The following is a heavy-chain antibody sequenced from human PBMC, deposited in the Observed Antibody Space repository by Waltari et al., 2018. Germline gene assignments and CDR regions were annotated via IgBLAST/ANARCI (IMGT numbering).Heavy chain of an antibody. CDR1: GFTFSSYA. J-gene: IGHJ4*02. CDR2: ISGSGGST. CDR3: AKDRGTRITMIVVVITAVDY. Sequence: EVQLLESGGGLVQPGGFLRLSCAASGFTFSSYAMSWVRQAPGKGLGWVSAISGSGGSTYYADSVKGRFTISRDNSKNTLYLQMNSLRAEDTAVYYCAKDRGTRITMIVVVITAVDYWGQGTLVTVSS. V-gene: IGHV3-23*01. D-gene: IGHD3-22*01.